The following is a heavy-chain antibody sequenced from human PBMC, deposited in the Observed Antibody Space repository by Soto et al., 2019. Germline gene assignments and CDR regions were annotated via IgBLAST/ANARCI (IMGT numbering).Heavy chain of an antibody. J-gene: IGHJ3*02. D-gene: IGHD3-10*01. CDR2: IRSKAYGGTT. Sequence: GGSLRLSCTASGFTFGDYAMSWFRQAPGKGLEWVGFIRSKAYGGTTEYAASVKGRFTISRDDSKSIAYLQMNSLKTEDTAVYYCTLEIREGYYYGSSMSRDAFDIWGQGTMVTVSS. CDR3: TLEIREGYYYGSSMSRDAFDI. CDR1: GFTFGDYA. V-gene: IGHV3-49*03.